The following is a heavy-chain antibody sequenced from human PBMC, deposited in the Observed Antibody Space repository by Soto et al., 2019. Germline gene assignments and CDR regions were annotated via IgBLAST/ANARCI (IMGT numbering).Heavy chain of an antibody. Sequence: GGSLRVSCAASGVTCSSYEMGWVRQGPGKGLEWVAVVSIGGSTHYADSVRGRFTISRDNSKNTLSLQMNSLTAEDTAVYFCAKRRGAGGHFDYWGQGALVTVSS. CDR2: VSIGGST. D-gene: IGHD2-15*01. CDR1: GVTCSSYE. V-gene: IGHV3-23*01. J-gene: IGHJ4*02. CDR3: AKRRGAGGHFDY.